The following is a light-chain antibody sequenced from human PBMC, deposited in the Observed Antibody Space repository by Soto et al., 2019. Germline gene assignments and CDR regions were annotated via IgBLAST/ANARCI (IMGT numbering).Light chain of an antibody. CDR3: LSFDSSLSVV. V-gene: IGLV1-40*01. CDR2: GNT. CDR1: SSNIGAGYD. J-gene: IGLJ2*01. Sequence: QSVVTQPPSVSGAPGQRVTISCTGSSSNIGAGYDVHWYQQLPGRAPKLLIYGNTNRPSGVPDLFSGSKSGTSASLAITGLQAEDEADYYCLSFDSSLSVVFGGGTKVTVL.